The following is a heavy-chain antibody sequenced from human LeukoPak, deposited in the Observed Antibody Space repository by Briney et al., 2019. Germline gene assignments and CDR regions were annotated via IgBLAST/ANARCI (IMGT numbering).Heavy chain of an antibody. CDR1: GYTFTRYD. CDR2: MNPKSGNT. Sequence: ASVKVSCKASGYTFTRYDINWVRQATGQGLEWMGWMNPKSGNTGHAQKFQGRVTITRDTSISTVYMELSSLRSEDTAVYYCATELNDFWSGYLDYWGQGTLVTVSS. CDR3: ATELNDFWSGYLDY. J-gene: IGHJ4*02. V-gene: IGHV1-8*03. D-gene: IGHD3-3*01.